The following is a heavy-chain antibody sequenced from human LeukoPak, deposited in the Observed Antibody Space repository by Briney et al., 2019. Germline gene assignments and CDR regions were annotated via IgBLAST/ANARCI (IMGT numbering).Heavy chain of an antibody. CDR1: GYTFTSYA. CDR2: ISAYNGNT. Sequence: ASVKVSCKASGYTFTSYAMNWVRQAPGQGLEWMGWISAYNGNTNYAQKLQGRVTMTTDTSTSTAYMELRSLRSDDTAVYYCARDSGSYRGNWFDPWGQGTLVTVSS. J-gene: IGHJ5*02. D-gene: IGHD1-26*01. V-gene: IGHV1-18*01. CDR3: ARDSGSYRGNWFDP.